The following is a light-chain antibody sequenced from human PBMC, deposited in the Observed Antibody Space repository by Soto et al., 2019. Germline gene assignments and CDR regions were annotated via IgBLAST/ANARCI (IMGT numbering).Light chain of an antibody. CDR3: QQYDNLPPIT. Sequence: DIQMTQSPSSLSSSLGDRVTITCRASQGINIYLAWYQQAAGKVPKHLIYGAYKLQSGVLSPFRGGGSGTDFTFTISSLQPEDIATYYCQQYDNLPPITFGQGTRLEIK. CDR2: GAY. V-gene: IGKV1-27*01. J-gene: IGKJ5*01. CDR1: QGINIY.